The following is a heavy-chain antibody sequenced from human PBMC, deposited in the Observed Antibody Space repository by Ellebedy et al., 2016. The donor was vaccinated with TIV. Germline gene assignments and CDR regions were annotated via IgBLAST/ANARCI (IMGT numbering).Heavy chain of an antibody. CDR1: GFTFSSYV. CDR3: ARDVGDYGLLVSYFQH. D-gene: IGHD4-17*01. V-gene: IGHV3-23*01. Sequence: GESLKISCAASGFTFSSYVMGWVRQAPGEGLEWVSAISAGGGNTYYADSVKGRFTISRDNSKNTLYLQMNSLRAEDTAVYYCARDVGDYGLLVSYFQHWGQGTLVTVSS. CDR2: ISAGGGNT. J-gene: IGHJ1*01.